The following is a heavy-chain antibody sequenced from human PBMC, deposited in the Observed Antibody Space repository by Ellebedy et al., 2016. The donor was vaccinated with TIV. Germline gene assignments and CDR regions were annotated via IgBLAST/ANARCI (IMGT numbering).Heavy chain of an antibody. Sequence: ASVKVSCKASGYTFTSYDINWVRQATGQGLEWMGWMNPNSGNTGYAQKFQGRVTMARNTSISTAYMELSSLRSEDTAVYYCASGPRNDYSNVHGYWGQGTLVTVSS. D-gene: IGHD4-11*01. V-gene: IGHV1-8*01. CDR1: GYTFTSYD. CDR2: MNPNSGNT. CDR3: ASGPRNDYSNVHGY. J-gene: IGHJ4*02.